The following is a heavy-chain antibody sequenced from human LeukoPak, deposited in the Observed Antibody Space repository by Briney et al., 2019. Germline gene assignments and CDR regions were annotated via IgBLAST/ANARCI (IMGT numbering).Heavy chain of an antibody. CDR1: GYTLDIYY. CDR2: IDPNSGTT. D-gene: IGHD7-27*01. J-gene: IGHJ4*02. V-gene: IGHV1-2*02. CDR3: AREPATGDFDY. Sequence: ASVRVSCKASGYTLDIYYMHCMRQAPGQRLEWMGWIDPNSGTTNYAQKLQGRVTMTRNTTISTAYMELRSLRSDDTAVYYCAREPATGDFDYWGQGTLVTVSS.